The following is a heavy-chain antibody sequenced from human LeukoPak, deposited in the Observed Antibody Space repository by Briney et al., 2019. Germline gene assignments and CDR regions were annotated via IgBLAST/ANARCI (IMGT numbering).Heavy chain of an antibody. CDR1: GFTFSSYG. Sequence: PGGSLRLPCAASGFTFSSYGMSWVRQAPGKGLEWVSAISDSGGSTYYADSVKGRFTISRDNSKNTLYLQMNSLRAEDTAVYYCAKRLYYFDYWGQGTLVTVSS. CDR3: AKRLYYFDY. J-gene: IGHJ4*02. CDR2: ISDSGGST. V-gene: IGHV3-23*01.